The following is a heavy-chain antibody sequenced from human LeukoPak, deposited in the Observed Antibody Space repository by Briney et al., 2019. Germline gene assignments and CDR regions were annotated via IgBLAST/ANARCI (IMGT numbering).Heavy chain of an antibody. D-gene: IGHD6-13*01. CDR1: GFTFSSYG. V-gene: IGHV3-33*01. J-gene: IGHJ4*02. Sequence: GGSLRLSCAASGFTFSSYGMHWVRQAPGKGLEWVAVIWYDGSNKYYADSVKGRFTISRDNSKNALYLQMNSLRAEDTAVYYCARDASAGTLDYWGQGTLVTVSS. CDR3: ARDASAGTLDY. CDR2: IWYDGSNK.